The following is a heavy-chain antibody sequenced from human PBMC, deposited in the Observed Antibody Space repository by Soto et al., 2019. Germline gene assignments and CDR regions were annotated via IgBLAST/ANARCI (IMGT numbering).Heavy chain of an antibody. Sequence: PRGSLRLSCAASGFTFSIYGMSWVRQAPGKGLEWVAAIDGSGDTTYADSVKGRFTISRDNSKNTLHLQINGLRAEDTALYYCAKGANFGVIISHFDYWGQGTLVTVSS. D-gene: IGHD3-3*01. V-gene: IGHV3-23*01. CDR3: AKGANFGVIISHFDY. J-gene: IGHJ4*02. CDR2: IDGSGDTT. CDR1: GFTFSIYG.